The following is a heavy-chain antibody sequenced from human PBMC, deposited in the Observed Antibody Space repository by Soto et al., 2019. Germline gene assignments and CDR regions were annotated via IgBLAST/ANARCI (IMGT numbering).Heavy chain of an antibody. D-gene: IGHD1-26*01. CDR1: GFTFSSYA. Sequence: PGGSLRLSCAASGFTFSSYAMSWVRQAPGKGLEWVSAISGGGGSTYYADSVKGRFTISRDNSKNTLYLQMNSLRAEDTAVYYCAKALGYSGSYFSDYWGQGTLVTVSS. J-gene: IGHJ4*02. V-gene: IGHV3-23*01. CDR3: AKALGYSGSYFSDY. CDR2: ISGGGGST.